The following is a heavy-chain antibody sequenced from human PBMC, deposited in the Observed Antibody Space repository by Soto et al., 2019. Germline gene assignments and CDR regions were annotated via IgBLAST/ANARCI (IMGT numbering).Heavy chain of an antibody. J-gene: IGHJ4*02. CDR2: ISSSSSTI. D-gene: IGHD3-16*02. CDR3: AREAAGRELSFIGY. Sequence: GGSLRLSCAASGFTFSSYSMNWVRQAPGKGLEWVSYISSSSSTIYYADSVKGRFTISRDNAKNSLYLQMNSLRVEDTAVYYCAREAAGRELSFIGYWGQGTLVTVSS. V-gene: IGHV3-48*01. CDR1: GFTFSSYS.